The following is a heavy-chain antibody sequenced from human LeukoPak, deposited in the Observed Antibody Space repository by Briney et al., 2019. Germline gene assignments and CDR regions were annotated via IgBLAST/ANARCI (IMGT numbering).Heavy chain of an antibody. V-gene: IGHV4-34*01. Sequence: SETLSLTCAVYGGSFSGYYWSWIRQPPGKGLEWIGEINHSGSTNYNPSLKSRVTISVDTSKNQFSLKLSSVTAADTAVYYCARSKYYYESGIWGQGTLVTVSS. D-gene: IGHD3-22*01. CDR3: ARSKYYYESGI. J-gene: IGHJ4*02. CDR1: GGSFSGYY. CDR2: INHSGST.